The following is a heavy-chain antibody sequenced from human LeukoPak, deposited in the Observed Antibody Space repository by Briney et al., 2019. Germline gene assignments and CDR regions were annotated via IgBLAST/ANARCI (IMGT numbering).Heavy chain of an antibody. J-gene: IGHJ4*02. D-gene: IGHD3-16*01. Sequence: GGSLRLSYAASGFTTSDNYITWVRQAPGKGLQWVSVIYSGGRTNYADSVKGRFSMSRDKSNGTVYLQLNSLRTEDTAVYFCARVPFTASLGDYFDYWGQGALVTVSS. V-gene: IGHV3-66*01. CDR2: IYSGGRT. CDR1: GFTTSDNY. CDR3: ARVPFTASLGDYFDY.